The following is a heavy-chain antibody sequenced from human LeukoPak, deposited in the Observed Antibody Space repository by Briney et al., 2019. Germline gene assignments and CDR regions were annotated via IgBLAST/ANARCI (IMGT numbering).Heavy chain of an antibody. Sequence: PGRSLRLSCVASGFTFSSYEMNWVSQAPGKGLEWVSYISSSGSTIYYADSVKGRFTISRDNAKNSLYLQMNSLRAEDTAVYYCARSQSGSYSDYWGQGTLVTVSS. CDR2: ISSSGSTI. CDR1: GFTFSSYE. D-gene: IGHD1-26*01. CDR3: ARSQSGSYSDY. V-gene: IGHV3-48*03. J-gene: IGHJ4*02.